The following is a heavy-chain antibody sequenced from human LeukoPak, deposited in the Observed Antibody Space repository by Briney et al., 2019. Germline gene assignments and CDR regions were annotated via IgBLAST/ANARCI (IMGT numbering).Heavy chain of an antibody. D-gene: IGHD6-19*01. CDR1: GFTFSTYW. CDR2: IKYDGSEK. V-gene: IGHV3-7*05. Sequence: GGSLRLACAASGFTFSTYWMTWVRQAPGKGLEWVANIKYDGSEKYYVDSVKGRFIISRDNAKNSLYLQINSLRVEDTAVYYCARREATGCLSFGYWGQGTLVTVSS. J-gene: IGHJ4*02. CDR3: ARREATGCLSFGY.